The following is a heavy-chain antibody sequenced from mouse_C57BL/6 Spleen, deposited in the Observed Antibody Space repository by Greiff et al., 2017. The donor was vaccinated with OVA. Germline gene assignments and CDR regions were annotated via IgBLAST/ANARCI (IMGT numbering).Heavy chain of an antibody. CDR3: AREVDGYYPFDY. CDR2: IYPGSGST. CDR1: GYTFTSYW. D-gene: IGHD2-3*01. J-gene: IGHJ2*01. Sequence: QVQLQQPGAELVKPGASVKMSCKASGYTFTSYWITWVKQRPGQGLEWIGDIYPGSGSTNYNEKFKSKATLTVDTSSSTAYMQLSSLTSEDSAVYYCAREVDGYYPFDYWGKGTTLTVSS. V-gene: IGHV1-55*01.